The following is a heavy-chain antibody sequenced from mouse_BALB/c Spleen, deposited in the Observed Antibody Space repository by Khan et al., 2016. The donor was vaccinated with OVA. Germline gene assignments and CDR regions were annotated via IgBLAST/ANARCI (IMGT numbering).Heavy chain of an antibody. Sequence: VQLQESGPGLVAPSQTLSITCTVSGFSLTGYGVNWVRQPPGKGLEWLGMIWGDGSTHYNSALISRLSIITDNSSSHVFLKLNSLHTDDTARYYCAREIECDYEYYYAMDYWGQGTSVTVSS. CDR1: GFSLTGYG. V-gene: IGHV2-6-7*01. CDR3: AREIECDYEYYYAMDY. D-gene: IGHD2-4*01. J-gene: IGHJ4*01. CDR2: IWGDGST.